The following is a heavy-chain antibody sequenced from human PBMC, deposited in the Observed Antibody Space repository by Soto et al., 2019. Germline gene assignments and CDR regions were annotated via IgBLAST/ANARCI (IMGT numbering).Heavy chain of an antibody. CDR1: GFSVSSTY. CDR3: ARDYSSGGYDY. Sequence: GGSLRLSCAASGFSVSSTYMSWVRQAPGKGPEWVSTLSDGGSSHYADSVTGRFSVSGDNSKNTLYLQMNGLRADDTAIYYCARDYSSGGYDYRGQGTQVTVSS. J-gene: IGHJ4*02. D-gene: IGHD5-12*01. CDR2: LSDGGSS. V-gene: IGHV3-53*01.